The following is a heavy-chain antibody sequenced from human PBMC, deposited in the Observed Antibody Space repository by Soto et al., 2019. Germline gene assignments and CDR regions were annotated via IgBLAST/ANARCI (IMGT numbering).Heavy chain of an antibody. CDR3: XXXXXXKRYXDL. CDR2: IFPSGAT. J-gene: IGHJ2*01. CDR1: GAXXXXXXXX. Sequence: QVQLQESGPGLVKPSQTLSLMCTVSGAXXXXXXXXXXWIRXPXGKGLEWIGYIFPSGATHYNSSLGSRITMSVETSKSHFSLKLTSVXXXXTXXXXXXXXXXXKRYXDLWGRGTLVTVSS. V-gene: IGHV4-30-4*01.